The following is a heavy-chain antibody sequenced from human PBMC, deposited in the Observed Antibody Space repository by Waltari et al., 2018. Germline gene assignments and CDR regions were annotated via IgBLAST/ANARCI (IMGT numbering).Heavy chain of an antibody. Sequence: VHLVQSGPEVKKPGASVNVSCNAPDYPFIAFGIHWVRQAPGQGLEWMGWVSPYKDNTKYAEKVQGRVTMTTDTSTGTAYMELRSLRYDDTAVYYCARGNRYSTSSGVDSWGQGSLVTVSS. CDR3: ARGNRYSTSSGVDS. CDR2: VSPYKDNT. CDR1: DYPFIAFG. D-gene: IGHD6-6*01. J-gene: IGHJ4*02. V-gene: IGHV1-18*01.